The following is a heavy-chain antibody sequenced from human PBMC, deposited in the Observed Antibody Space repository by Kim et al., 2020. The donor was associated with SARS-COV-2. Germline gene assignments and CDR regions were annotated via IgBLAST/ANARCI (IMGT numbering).Heavy chain of an antibody. CDR2: ISYDGSNK. CDR1: GFTLSSYG. Sequence: GGSLRLSCAASGFTLSSYGMHWVRQAPGKGLEWVAVISYDGSNKYYADSVKDRFTISRDNSKNTLYLQMNSLRAEDTAVYYCAKGPYYDFWSGYLSSGGFHYWGQGTLVTVSS. J-gene: IGHJ4*02. CDR3: AKGPYYDFWSGYLSSGGFHY. V-gene: IGHV3-30*18. D-gene: IGHD3-3*01.